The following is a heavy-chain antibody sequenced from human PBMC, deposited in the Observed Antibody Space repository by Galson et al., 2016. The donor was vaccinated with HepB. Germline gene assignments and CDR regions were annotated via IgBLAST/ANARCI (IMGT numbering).Heavy chain of an antibody. CDR1: GYTFTSYD. J-gene: IGHJ6*04. CDR2: MNPNSGKT. CDR3: ARGGEWQRFGVYYYGMDV. Sequence: SVKVSCKVSGYTFTSYDINWVRQATGQGLEWMGWMNPNSGKTAYAQKFQGRLTMTRNTSISTGYMELSSLRSEDTAVYYCARGGEWQRFGVYYYGMDVWGKGTTVTVSS. V-gene: IGHV1-8*01. D-gene: IGHD5-12*01.